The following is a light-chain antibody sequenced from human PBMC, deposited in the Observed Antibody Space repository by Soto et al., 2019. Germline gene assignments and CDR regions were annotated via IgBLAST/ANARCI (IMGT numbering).Light chain of an antibody. CDR1: QTVTSSY. Sequence: EIVLTQSPATLSLSPGEIATLSCRASQTVTSSYLAWYQQKPGQAPRLLIYGASSRATGIPDRFSGSGSGTDFTLTISRLEPEDVAVYYCQQYGSSPQTFGQGTKVDIK. V-gene: IGKV3-20*01. CDR2: GAS. CDR3: QQYGSSPQT. J-gene: IGKJ1*01.